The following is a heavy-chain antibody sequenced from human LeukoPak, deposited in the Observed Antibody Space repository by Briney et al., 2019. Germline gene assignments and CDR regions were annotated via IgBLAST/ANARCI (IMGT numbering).Heavy chain of an antibody. CDR3: ARGPGGSSWYRFDY. J-gene: IGHJ4*02. CDR1: GGSFSGYY. Sequence: SETLSLTCAVYGGSFSGYYWSWIRQPPGKGLEWMGEINHSGSTNYNPSLKSRVTISVDTSKNEFSLKRSSVTAADTAVYHCARGPGGSSWYRFDYWGQGTLVTVSS. V-gene: IGHV4-34*01. D-gene: IGHD6-13*01. CDR2: INHSGST.